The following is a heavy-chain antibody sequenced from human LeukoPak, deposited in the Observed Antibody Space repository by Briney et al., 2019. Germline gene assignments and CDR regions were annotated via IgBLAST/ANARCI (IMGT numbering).Heavy chain of an antibody. J-gene: IGHJ6*03. D-gene: IGHD6-6*01. CDR3: AKAMDSSSVSYMDV. Sequence: ASVKVSCKASGYTFANYYMHWVRQAPGQGLEWMGIINPSGGSTGYAQNFQGRVTMTRDMSTSTVHMELSSVRSEDTAVYYCAKAMDSSSVSYMDVWGKGTTVTVSS. V-gene: IGHV1-46*01. CDR1: GYTFANYY. CDR2: INPSGGST.